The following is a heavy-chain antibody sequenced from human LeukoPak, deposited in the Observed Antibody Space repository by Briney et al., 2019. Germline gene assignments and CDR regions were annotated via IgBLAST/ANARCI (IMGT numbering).Heavy chain of an antibody. CDR1: GFTFSSYG. CDR3: AKDLRAVAGGYFDL. V-gene: IGHV3-23*01. J-gene: IGHJ2*01. Sequence: GGSLRLSCAASGFTFSSYGMSWVRQAPGRGLEWVSGISGSGGSTYYADSVKGRFTISRDNARNSLYLQMNSLRAEDMALYYCAKDLRAVAGGYFDLWGRGTLVTVSS. D-gene: IGHD6-19*01. CDR2: ISGSGGST.